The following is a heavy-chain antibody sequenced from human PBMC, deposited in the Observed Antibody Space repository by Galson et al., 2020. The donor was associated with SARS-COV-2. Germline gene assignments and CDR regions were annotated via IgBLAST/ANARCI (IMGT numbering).Heavy chain of an antibody. D-gene: IGHD6-19*01. CDR2: INWNGGST. V-gene: IGHV3-20*04. Sequence: GGSLRLSCAASGFTFDDYGMSWVRQAPGKGLEWVSGINWNGGSTGYADSVKGRFTIPRDNAKNSLYLQMNSLRAEDTALYYCAPLEGAVAGIVYWGQGTLVTVSS. J-gene: IGHJ4*02. CDR3: APLEGAVAGIVY. CDR1: GFTFDDYG.